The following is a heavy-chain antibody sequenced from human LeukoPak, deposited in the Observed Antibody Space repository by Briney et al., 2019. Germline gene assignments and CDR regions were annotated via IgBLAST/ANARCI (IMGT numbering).Heavy chain of an antibody. V-gene: IGHV4-39*01. CDR3: AEPGYSSGWYPR. D-gene: IGHD6-19*01. CDR1: GGSISSSNYY. Sequence: SETLSLTCAVSGGSISSSNYYWVWIRQPPGKGLDWIGNIYYSGSTYYNPSLKSRVTISLDTSKNQFSLKLSSVTAADTAVYYCAEPGYSSGWYPRWGQGTLVTVSS. J-gene: IGHJ4*02. CDR2: IYYSGST.